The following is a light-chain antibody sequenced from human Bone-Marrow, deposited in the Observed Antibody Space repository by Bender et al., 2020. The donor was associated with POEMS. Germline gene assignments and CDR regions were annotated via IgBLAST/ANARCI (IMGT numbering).Light chain of an antibody. CDR3: AAWEDRLNGRV. V-gene: IGLV1-44*01. Sequence: QSLLGQPPSASGTPGQNISISCSGSSSNVGSDSVNWYKQFPGTAPKLLIFRNNQRPSGGPDRFSGSKYGTKASLAISGIRYEDEAAYFCAAWEDRLNGRVFGPGTKLTVL. CDR2: RNN. CDR1: SSNVGSDS. J-gene: IGLJ1*01.